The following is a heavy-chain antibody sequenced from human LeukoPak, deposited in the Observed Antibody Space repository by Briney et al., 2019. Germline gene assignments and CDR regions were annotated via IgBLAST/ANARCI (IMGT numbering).Heavy chain of an antibody. J-gene: IGHJ4*02. CDR1: RFTFSSYA. Sequence: PGASLRLSCAASRFTFSSYAMSWVRQAPGKGLEWVSAISGSGGSTYYADSGKGRVTISRDNSKNTLYLQMNSLRAEDTAVYYCAKVLHRYCSGGSCYSLDYWGQGTLVTVSS. CDR2: ISGSGGST. D-gene: IGHD2-15*01. CDR3: AKVLHRYCSGGSCYSLDY. V-gene: IGHV3-23*01.